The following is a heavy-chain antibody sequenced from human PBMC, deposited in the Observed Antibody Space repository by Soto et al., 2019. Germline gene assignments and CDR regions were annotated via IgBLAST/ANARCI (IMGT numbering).Heavy chain of an antibody. D-gene: IGHD3-22*01. Sequence: GGSLRLSCAASGFTFSGSAMHWVHQASGKGLEWVGRIRSKANSYATAYAASVKGRFTISRDDSKNTAYLQMNSLKTEDTAVYYCTRHPYDSSGYYYDYWGQGTLVTVSS. CDR2: IRSKANSYAT. V-gene: IGHV3-73*01. J-gene: IGHJ4*02. CDR1: GFTFSGSA. CDR3: TRHPYDSSGYYYDY.